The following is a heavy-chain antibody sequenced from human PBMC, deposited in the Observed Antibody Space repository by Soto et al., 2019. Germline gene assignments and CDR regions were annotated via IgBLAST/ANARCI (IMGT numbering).Heavy chain of an antibody. CDR1: GFRFSDHY. J-gene: IGHJ4*02. D-gene: IGHD3-10*01. CDR2: ISGGGTTM. V-gene: IGHV3-11*01. CDR3: AGGTYYYGSAF. Sequence: PGGSLRLSCAASGFRFSDHYMTWIRQAPGKGLEWVSKISGGGTTMYYADSVKGRFTVSRDNAKNSLYLQMNSPRAEDTAVYYCAGGTYYYGSAFWGQGALVTVSS.